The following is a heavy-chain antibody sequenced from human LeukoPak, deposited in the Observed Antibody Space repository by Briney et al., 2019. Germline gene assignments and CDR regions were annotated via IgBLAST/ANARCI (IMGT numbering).Heavy chain of an antibody. J-gene: IGHJ4*02. V-gene: IGHV3-21*01. Sequence: PGGSLRLSCEASGLIFSRYSMNWVRQTPGKGLEWVSSISSGSTYIYYADSVKGRFTISRDNAKNSLYLQMNSLRAEDTAVYYCARGYSYGASGFDYWGQGTLVTVSS. CDR1: GLIFSRYS. CDR2: ISSGSTYI. D-gene: IGHD5-18*01. CDR3: ARGYSYGASGFDY.